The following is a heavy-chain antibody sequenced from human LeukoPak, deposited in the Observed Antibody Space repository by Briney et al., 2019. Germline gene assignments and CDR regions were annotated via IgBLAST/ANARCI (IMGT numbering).Heavy chain of an antibody. Sequence: ASVKVSCKASGYTFTGYYMHWVRQAPGQGLEWMGWINPNSGGTNYAQKFQGRVTMTRDTSISTAYMELSRLRSDDAAVYYCATGMKYCSSTSCYRGDWFDPWGQGTLVTVSS. V-gene: IGHV1-2*02. J-gene: IGHJ5*02. CDR2: INPNSGGT. CDR1: GYTFTGYY. CDR3: ATGMKYCSSTSCYRGDWFDP. D-gene: IGHD2-2*01.